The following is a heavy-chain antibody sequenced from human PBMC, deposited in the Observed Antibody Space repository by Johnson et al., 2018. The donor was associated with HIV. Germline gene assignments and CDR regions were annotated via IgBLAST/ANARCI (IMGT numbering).Heavy chain of an antibody. Sequence: QVQLVESGGGVVQPGRSLRLSCAASGFTFSSYAMHWVRQAPGKGLEWVAAISYDGSNKYYADSVKGRFTISRDNSKNTLFLQMNSLRPEDTAVYYCAREPIREVGGAFDIWGQGTMVTVSS. CDR1: GFTFSSYA. CDR3: AREPIREVGGAFDI. CDR2: ISYDGSNK. V-gene: IGHV3-30*04. D-gene: IGHD1-26*01. J-gene: IGHJ3*02.